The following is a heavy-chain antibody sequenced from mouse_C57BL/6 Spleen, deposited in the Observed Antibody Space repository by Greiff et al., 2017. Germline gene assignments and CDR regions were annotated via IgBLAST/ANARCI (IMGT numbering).Heavy chain of an antibody. CDR1: GFTFTDYY. V-gene: IGHV7-3*01. CDR3: ARFDKGFAY. Sequence: EVMPVESGGGLVQPGGSLSLSCAASGFTFTDYYMSWVRQPPGKALEWLGFISNKANGNTTEYSASVTGRFTISSDNSQSILYLQMNALRAEDSATYYCARFDKGFAYWGQGTLVTVSA. J-gene: IGHJ3*01. CDR2: ISNKANGNTT.